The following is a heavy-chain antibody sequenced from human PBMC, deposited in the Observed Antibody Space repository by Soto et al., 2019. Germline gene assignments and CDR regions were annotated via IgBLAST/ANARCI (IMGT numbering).Heavy chain of an antibody. CDR2: IYTGGNT. D-gene: IGHD1-26*01. CDR1: GFTVSSSY. Sequence: EVQLVESGGGLVQPGGSLRLSCAASGFTVSSSYMGWVRHAPGKGLEWVSSIYTGGNTYYADSVRGRFTVSTDNSKDTLYRQMNSLRVDDAAMYYCARHVGSYWYFDLWGRGTLVTVSS. V-gene: IGHV3-66*04. J-gene: IGHJ2*01. CDR3: ARHVGSYWYFDL.